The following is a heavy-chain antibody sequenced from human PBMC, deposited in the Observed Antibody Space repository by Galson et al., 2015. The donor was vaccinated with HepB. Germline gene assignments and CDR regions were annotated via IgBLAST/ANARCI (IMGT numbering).Heavy chain of an antibody. CDR3: ARARIAAAGTLGYYFDY. V-gene: IGHV3-7*03. Sequence: SLRLSCAASGFTFSSYWMSWVRQAPGKGLEWVANIKQDGSEKYYVDSVKGRFTISRDNAKNSLYLQMNSLRAEDTAVYYCARARIAAAGTLGYYFDYWGQGTLVTVSS. CDR1: GFTFSSYW. CDR2: IKQDGSEK. J-gene: IGHJ4*02. D-gene: IGHD6-13*01.